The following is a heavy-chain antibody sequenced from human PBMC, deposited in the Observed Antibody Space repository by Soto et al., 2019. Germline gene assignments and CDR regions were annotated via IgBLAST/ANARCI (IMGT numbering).Heavy chain of an antibody. CDR3: AKSRYSYEAYYYGMDV. CDR2: ISGSGGST. D-gene: IGHD5-18*01. V-gene: IGHV3-23*01. J-gene: IGHJ6*02. Sequence: GGSLRLSCAASGFTFSSYVMSWVRQAPGKGLEWVSGISGSGGSTYYADSVKGRLTISRDNSKDTLYLQMNSLRAEDTAVYYCAKSRYSYEAYYYGMDVWGQGTTVTVSS. CDR1: GFTFSSYV.